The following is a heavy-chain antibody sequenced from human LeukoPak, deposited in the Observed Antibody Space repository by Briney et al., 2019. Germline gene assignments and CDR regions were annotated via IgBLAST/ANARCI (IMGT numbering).Heavy chain of an antibody. CDR1: GFTFSSYG. CDR3: ARDRRWFRESHDALDI. V-gene: IGHV3-33*01. D-gene: IGHD3-10*01. J-gene: IGHJ3*02. Sequence: GGSLRLSCAASGFTFSSYGMHWVRQAPGKGLEWVAVIWYDGSNKYYADSVKGRFTISRDNSKNTLYLQMNSLRAEDTAVYYCARDRRWFRESHDALDIWGQGTMVTVSS. CDR2: IWYDGSNK.